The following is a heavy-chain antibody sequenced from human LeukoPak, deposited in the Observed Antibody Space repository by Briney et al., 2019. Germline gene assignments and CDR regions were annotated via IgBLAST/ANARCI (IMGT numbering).Heavy chain of an antibody. D-gene: IGHD2-2*01. J-gene: IGHJ4*02. CDR2: IITIFGTA. V-gene: IGHV1-69*05. CDR3: ARGPPYCSSTSCYLIFDY. CDR1: GGTFSSYA. Sequence: SVKVSCKASGGTFSSYAISWVRQAPGQGLEWMGRIITIFGTANYAQKFQGRVTITTDKSTSTAYMELSSLRSEDTAVYYCARGPPYCSSTSCYLIFDYWGQGTLVTVSS.